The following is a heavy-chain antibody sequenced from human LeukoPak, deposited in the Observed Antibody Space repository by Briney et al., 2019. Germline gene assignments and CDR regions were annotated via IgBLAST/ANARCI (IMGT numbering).Heavy chain of an antibody. V-gene: IGHV3-30*04. CDR3: ARGYCTSSSCYNDY. D-gene: IGHD2-2*02. CDR2: MSFDVNNK. CDR1: GFTFSSYA. Sequence: GGSLRLSCVTSGFTFSSYAFHWVRQAPGKGLEWVATMSFDVNNKYYADSVRGRFTISRDNSKNTLYLQMNSLGAEDTAVYSCARGYCTSSSCYNDYWGQGTLVTVSS. J-gene: IGHJ4*02.